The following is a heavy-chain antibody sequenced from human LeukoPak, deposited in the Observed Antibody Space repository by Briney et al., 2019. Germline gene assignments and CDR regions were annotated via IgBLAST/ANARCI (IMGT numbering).Heavy chain of an antibody. V-gene: IGHV3-21*01. CDR2: ISSSSSYI. D-gene: IGHD5-18*01. J-gene: IGHJ3*02. CDR3: ARVGGYSYDLDAFDI. CDR1: GFTFSSYS. Sequence: GGSLRLSCAASGFTFSSYSMNWVRQAPGKGLEWVSSISSSSSYIYYADSVKGRFTISRDNAKNSLYLQMNSLRAEDTAVYYCARVGGYSYDLDAFDIWGQGTMVTVSS.